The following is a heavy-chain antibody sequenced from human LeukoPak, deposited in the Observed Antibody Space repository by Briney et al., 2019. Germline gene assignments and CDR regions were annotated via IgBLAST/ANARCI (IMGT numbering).Heavy chain of an antibody. CDR3: AKDLSRGYSSSWPDY. D-gene: IGHD6-13*01. V-gene: IGHV3-9*01. J-gene: IGHJ4*02. CDR1: GFTFDDYT. CDR2: ISWNSGSI. Sequence: GRSLRLSCAASGFTFDDYTMHWVRQAPGKGLEWVSGISWNSGSIGYVDSVKGRFTISRDNAKNSLYLQMNSLRAEDTALYYCAKDLSRGYSSSWPDYWGQGTLVTVSS.